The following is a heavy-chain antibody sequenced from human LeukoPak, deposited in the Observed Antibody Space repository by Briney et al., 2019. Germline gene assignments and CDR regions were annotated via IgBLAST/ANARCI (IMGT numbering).Heavy chain of an antibody. CDR2: IRSKANSYAT. J-gene: IGHJ4*02. CDR3: TRHGEGGY. CDR1: GFTFSGSA. V-gene: IGHV3-73*01. D-gene: IGHD1-26*01. Sequence: PGGSLKLSCAASGFTFSGSAMHWVRQASGKGLEWVGRIRSKANSYATAYAASVKGRFTISRDDSKNTAYLQMNSLKTKDTAVYYCTRHGEGGYWGQGTLVTVSS.